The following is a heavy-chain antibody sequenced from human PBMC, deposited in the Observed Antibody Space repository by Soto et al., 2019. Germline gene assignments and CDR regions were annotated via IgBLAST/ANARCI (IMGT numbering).Heavy chain of an antibody. V-gene: IGHV1-46*02. D-gene: IGHD3-16*01. J-gene: IGHJ3*02. CDR1: GYSFNSYY. CDR2: INPSGDST. CDR3: ARDYNAYQGQHVFDI. Sequence: QVQLVQSGAEVKKPGASVKVACKASGYSFNSYYMHWVRQAPGQGLEWMGVINPSGDSTSYAQKFQGRVTRTRDTSTSTVYMELSSLRSEDTALYYGARDYNAYQGQHVFDIWGQGTLVIVSS.